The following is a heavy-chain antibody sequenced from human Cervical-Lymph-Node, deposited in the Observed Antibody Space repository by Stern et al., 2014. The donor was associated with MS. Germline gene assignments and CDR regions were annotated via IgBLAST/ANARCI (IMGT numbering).Heavy chain of an antibody. CDR3: ARGGRGVGLEY. V-gene: IGHV3-30-3*01. J-gene: IGHJ4*02. CDR1: GFTFSTYA. CDR2: VSYDGTQR. Sequence: VQLVESGGGVVQPGRSLSLSCVASGFTFSTYAMHWVRQAPGKVLEWVAFVSYDGTQRNSTDSVKSRFPISRDNSKNTLYLHMNSLRDEDTAVYFCARGGRGVGLEYWGQGALVTVSS. D-gene: IGHD3-10*01.